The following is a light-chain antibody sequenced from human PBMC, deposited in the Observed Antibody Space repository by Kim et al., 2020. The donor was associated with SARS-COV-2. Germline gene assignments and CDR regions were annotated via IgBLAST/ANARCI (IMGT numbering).Light chain of an antibody. Sequence: EIVWTQSPGTLSLSPGERATLSCRASQSVSSSSLAWYQQKPGQAPRLLIYGSSSRATGIPDRFSGSGSGTEFTLTISRLEPEDFAVYYCQHYGSSRTFGQGTKLEI. CDR2: GSS. CDR3: QHYGSSRT. V-gene: IGKV3-20*01. J-gene: IGKJ2*01. CDR1: QSVSSSS.